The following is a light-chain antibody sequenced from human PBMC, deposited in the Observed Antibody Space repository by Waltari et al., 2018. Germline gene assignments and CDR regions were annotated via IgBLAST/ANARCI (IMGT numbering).Light chain of an antibody. CDR1: ASNIGHNL. CDR2: RSD. Sequence: QSVLTPPPSASGTPGQRVTISCSGRASNIGHNLVNWYQQLPGEAPKLLIYRSDQRPSGVPDRFSGSKSGTSGSLAISGLQSEDEADYYCAAWDDSLNGHGVFGGGTKVTVL. J-gene: IGLJ3*02. V-gene: IGLV1-44*01. CDR3: AAWDDSLNGHGV.